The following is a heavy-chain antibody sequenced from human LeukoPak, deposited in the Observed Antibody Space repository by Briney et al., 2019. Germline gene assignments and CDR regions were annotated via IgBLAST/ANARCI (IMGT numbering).Heavy chain of an antibody. CDR1: GFTFSSYA. V-gene: IGHV3-64*01. CDR2: ISSNGGST. Sequence: GGSLRLSCEASGFTFSSYAMHWVRQAPGKGLEYVSAISSNGGSTYYANSVKGRFTISRDNSKNTLYLQMGSLRAEDMAVYYCARHSSSYPYWGQGTLVTVSS. D-gene: IGHD6-13*01. J-gene: IGHJ4*02. CDR3: ARHSSSYPY.